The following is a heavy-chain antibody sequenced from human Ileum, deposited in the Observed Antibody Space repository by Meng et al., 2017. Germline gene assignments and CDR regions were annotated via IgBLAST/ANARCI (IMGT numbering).Heavy chain of an antibody. CDR2: IWSDGSNK. CDR3: ARDRAVRDLDH. Sequence: VQLVVSGGGVVPPGSALELPLLAFGISFSTSGMHWVRQGPGKGLEWVAMIWSDGSNKYYGDSVKGRFTISRDNSKNTVDLQMDSLRAEDTAVYYCARDRAVRDLDHWGQGTLVTVSS. V-gene: IGHV3-33*01. D-gene: IGHD3-10*01. J-gene: IGHJ4*02. CDR1: GISFSTSG.